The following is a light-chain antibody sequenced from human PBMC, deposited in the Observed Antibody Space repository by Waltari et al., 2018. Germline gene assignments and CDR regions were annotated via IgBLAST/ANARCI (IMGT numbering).Light chain of an antibody. J-gene: IGLJ2*01. CDR1: TGAVTSGYY. CDR3: LLYYGGAQLV. Sequence: QTVVTQEPSLTVSPGGTVTLTCASSTGAVTSGYYPNWFQQKPGEEPGALIYDTSNKHSGTPARFAGSLLGGKAALTRSGVQPEDEAEYDGLLYYGGAQLVFGGGTKLTVL. V-gene: IGLV7-43*01. CDR2: DTS.